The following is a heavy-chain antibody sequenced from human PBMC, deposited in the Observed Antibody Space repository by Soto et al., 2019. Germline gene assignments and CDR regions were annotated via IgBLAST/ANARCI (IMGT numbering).Heavy chain of an antibody. CDR3: AKDGQQWQGFYYYYGMDV. Sequence: GGSLRLSCAASGFTFSSYVMHWVRQAPGKGLEWVAVISYDGSNKYYADSVKGRFTISRDNSKNTLYLQMNSLRAEDTAVYYCAKDGQQWQGFYYYYGMDVWGQGTTVTVSS. D-gene: IGHD6-19*01. CDR2: ISYDGSNK. CDR1: GFTFSSYV. J-gene: IGHJ6*02. V-gene: IGHV3-30*18.